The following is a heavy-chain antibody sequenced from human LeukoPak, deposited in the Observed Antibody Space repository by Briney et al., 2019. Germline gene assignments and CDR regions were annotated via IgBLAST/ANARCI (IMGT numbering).Heavy chain of an antibody. V-gene: IGHV3-7*01. CDR1: GFTFSNYW. CDR3: ARDTYGDGDY. Sequence: PGGSLRLSCGASGFTFSNYWMTWVRQAPGKGLEWVANINEDGKEKNYVDSVKGRFTISRDNTENLLYLQMNSLRAEDTAVYYCARDTYGDGDYWGQGTLVTVSS. D-gene: IGHD2-8*01. J-gene: IGHJ4*02. CDR2: INEDGKEK.